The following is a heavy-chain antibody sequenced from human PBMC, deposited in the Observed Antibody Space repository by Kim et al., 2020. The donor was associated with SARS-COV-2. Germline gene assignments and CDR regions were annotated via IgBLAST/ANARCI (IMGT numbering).Heavy chain of an antibody. CDR3: ARGMFKTGFDV. Sequence: GGSLRLSCAASGFTFRSYGINWVRQAPGKGLEWVSRIGGDGISTHYADSVKGRFTVSRDNDDNTVYLQMNSLRADDTAVYYCARGMFKTGFDVWGQGTTVTVSS. J-gene: IGHJ6*02. CDR2: IGGDGIST. D-gene: IGHD3-10*02. V-gene: IGHV3-74*01. CDR1: GFTFRSYG.